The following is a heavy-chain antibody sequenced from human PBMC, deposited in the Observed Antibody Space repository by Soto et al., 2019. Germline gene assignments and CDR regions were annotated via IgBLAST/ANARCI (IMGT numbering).Heavy chain of an antibody. CDR2: ISSDGGYT. J-gene: IGHJ4*02. Sequence: GGSLRLSCAASGFTFGSYAMGWVRQAPGKGLEWVSGISSDGGYTAYIDSVRDRFTISRDNSNSRLYLQMNSLRADDTAIYYCAKYTRTEHLGESWGQGTLVTVSS. CDR3: AKYTRTEHLGES. V-gene: IGHV3-23*01. CDR1: GFTFGSYA. D-gene: IGHD3-16*01.